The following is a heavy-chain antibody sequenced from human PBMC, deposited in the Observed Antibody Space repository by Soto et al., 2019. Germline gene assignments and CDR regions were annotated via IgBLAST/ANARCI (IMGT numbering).Heavy chain of an antibody. Sequence: QVQLVQSGAEVKKPGSSVKVSCKASGGTFSSYAISWVRQAPGQGLEWMGGIIPIFGTANYAQKFQGSVTIIEDESTRTAYMELRSLRSEDTATYYRARERGGYCSSTSCPFAYWGQGTLVTVS. CDR1: GGTFSSYA. CDR2: IIPIFGTA. V-gene: IGHV1-69*01. CDR3: ARERGGYCSSTSCPFAY. J-gene: IGHJ4*02. D-gene: IGHD2-2*01.